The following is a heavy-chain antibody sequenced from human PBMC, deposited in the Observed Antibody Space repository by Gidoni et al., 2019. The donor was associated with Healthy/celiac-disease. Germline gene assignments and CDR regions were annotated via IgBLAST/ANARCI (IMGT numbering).Heavy chain of an antibody. J-gene: IGHJ4*02. Sequence: EVQLLESGGGLVQPGGSLRLSCAASGFTFSSYAMSWVRQAPGKGLEWGSAISGSGGSTYYADSVKGRFTISRDNSKNTLYLQMNSLRAEDTAVYYCAKDEYERWVPAPYAVGGVFDYWGQGTLVTVSS. V-gene: IGHV3-23*01. CDR2: ISGSGGST. CDR1: GFTFSSYA. CDR3: AKDEYERWVPAPYAVGGVFDY. D-gene: IGHD3-16*01.